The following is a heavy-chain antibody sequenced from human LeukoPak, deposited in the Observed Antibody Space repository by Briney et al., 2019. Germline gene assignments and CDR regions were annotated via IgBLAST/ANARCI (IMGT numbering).Heavy chain of an antibody. D-gene: IGHD1/OR15-1a*01. CDR1: GFTFSSYE. CDR3: ARAGNIRFDY. CDR2: FSGSGGST. J-gene: IGHJ4*02. V-gene: IGHV3-23*01. Sequence: GGSLRLSCAASGFTFSSYEMNWVRQAPGKGLEWVPGFSGSGGSTYYADSVKGRFTISRDNSKNTLYLQMNSLRAEDTAVYYCARAGNIRFDYWGQGTLVTVSS.